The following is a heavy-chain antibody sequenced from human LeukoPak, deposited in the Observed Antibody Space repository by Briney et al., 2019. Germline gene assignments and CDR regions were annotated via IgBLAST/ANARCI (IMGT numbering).Heavy chain of an antibody. Sequence: PSETLSLTCTVSGGSISSSSYYWGWIRQPPGQGLEWIGSIYYSGSTYYNPSLKSRVTISVDTSKNQFSLKLSSVTAADTAVYYCARHRYCSSTSCYFFDYWGQGTLVTVSS. V-gene: IGHV4-39*01. CDR3: ARHRYCSSTSCYFFDY. J-gene: IGHJ4*02. CDR2: IYYSGST. D-gene: IGHD2-2*01. CDR1: GGSISSSSYY.